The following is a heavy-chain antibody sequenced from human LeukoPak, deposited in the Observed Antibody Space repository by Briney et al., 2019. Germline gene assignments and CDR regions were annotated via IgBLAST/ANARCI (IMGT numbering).Heavy chain of an antibody. D-gene: IGHD3-3*01. CDR2: LKSKTDGGTT. V-gene: IGHV3-15*05. CDR1: GFTFNNAW. J-gene: IGHJ4*02. Sequence: PGGSLRLSCEASGFTFNNAWMTWVHQAPGKGLEWVGRLKSKTDGGTTDYAAPVKGRFTISRDDSQNTLYLHMNSLKTEDTAVYYCSSFTIFGVWGQGTLVSVSS. CDR3: SSFTIFGV.